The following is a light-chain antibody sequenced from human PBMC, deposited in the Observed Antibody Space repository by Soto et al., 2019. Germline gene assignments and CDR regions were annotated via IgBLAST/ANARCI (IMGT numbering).Light chain of an antibody. Sequence: DIQMTQSPSTLSASVGDRVTITCRASQSISSWLAWYQQKPGKAPKLLIYKASSLESGVPSRFSGSGSGTEFTLTISSLQPDDFATYYCQQFNCDLTFGGGTKVEIK. J-gene: IGKJ4*01. CDR2: KAS. CDR1: QSISSW. CDR3: QQFNCDLT. V-gene: IGKV1-5*03.